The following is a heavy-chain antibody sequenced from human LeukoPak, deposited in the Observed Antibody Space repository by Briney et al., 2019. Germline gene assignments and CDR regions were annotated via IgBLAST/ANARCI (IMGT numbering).Heavy chain of an antibody. Sequence: ASVKVSCKTSGYTFSRHGISWVRQAPGQGLEWMGWISGNNGNVKYIQKFQGRVTMTRDTSTSTAYMELRSLISDDTATYYCARDSNWGLFDYWGQGTLVTVSS. D-gene: IGHD7-27*01. V-gene: IGHV1-18*01. CDR3: ARDSNWGLFDY. CDR2: ISGNNGNV. J-gene: IGHJ4*02. CDR1: GYTFSRHG.